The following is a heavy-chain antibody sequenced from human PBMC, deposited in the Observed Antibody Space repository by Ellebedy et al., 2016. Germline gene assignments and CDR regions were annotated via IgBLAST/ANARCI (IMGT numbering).Heavy chain of an antibody. J-gene: IGHJ4*02. V-gene: IGHV3-21*01. CDR1: GFTFSSYS. Sequence: GESLKISXAASGFTFSSYSMNWVRQAPGKGLEWVSSISSSSSYIYYADSVKGRFTISRDNAKNSLYLQMNSLRAEDTAVYYCARQPNVQIGVAGRAWWNFYFDFWGQGTLVTVSS. CDR2: ISSSSSYI. CDR3: ARQPNVQIGVAGRAWWNFYFDF. D-gene: IGHD1-7*01.